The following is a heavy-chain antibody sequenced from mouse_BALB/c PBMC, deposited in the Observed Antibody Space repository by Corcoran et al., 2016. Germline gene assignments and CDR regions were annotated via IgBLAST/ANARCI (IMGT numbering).Heavy chain of an antibody. CDR1: GFTINSSYY. Sequence: QMQLQESGPGLVKPSQSLFLSCSLTGFTINSSYYWIWIRQSPGKPLEWMGYITHSGETFYNPSLQRPISITRETSKNQFFLQLNSVTTEDTAMYYCAGDYDGYWYFDVWGAGTTVTVSS. V-gene: IGHV12-3*02. CDR2: ITHSGET. J-gene: IGHJ1*01. CDR3: AGDYDGYWYFDV. D-gene: IGHD2-3*01.